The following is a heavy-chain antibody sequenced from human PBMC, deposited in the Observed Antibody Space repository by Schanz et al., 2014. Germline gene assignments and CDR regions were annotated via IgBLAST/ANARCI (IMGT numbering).Heavy chain of an antibody. CDR3: AKARRKSNCSGGRCFHYSYYDMDV. V-gene: IGHV3-11*05. Sequence: QVQLVESGGGLVKPGGSLRLSCAASGFTFRDYYMSWIRQAPGKGLEWVSDISSGSSYANYADSVKGRFTISRDNAKNSLYLQMNSLRAEDTAVYYCAKARRKSNCSGGRCFHYSYYDMDVWGHGTTVTVSS. D-gene: IGHD2-15*01. CDR2: ISSGSSYA. CDR1: GFTFRDYY. J-gene: IGHJ6*02.